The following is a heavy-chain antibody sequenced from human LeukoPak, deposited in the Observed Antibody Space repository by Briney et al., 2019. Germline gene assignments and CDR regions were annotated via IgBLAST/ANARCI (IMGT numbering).Heavy chain of an antibody. V-gene: IGHV4-34*01. CDR2: INHSGST. CDR1: GGSFSGYY. D-gene: IGHD3-22*01. J-gene: IGHJ4*02. Sequence: SETLSLTCAVYGGSFSGYYWSWIRQPPGKGLEWIGEINHSGSTNYNPSLKSRVTISVDTSKNQFSLKLSSVTAADTAVYYCARHEDSPGQWLHQYYFDYWGQGTLVTVSS. CDR3: ARHEDSPGQWLHQYYFDY.